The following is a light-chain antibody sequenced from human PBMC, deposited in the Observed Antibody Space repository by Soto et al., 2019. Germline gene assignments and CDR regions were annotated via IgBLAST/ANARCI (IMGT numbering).Light chain of an antibody. Sequence: DVVLTQSPLSLPVTLGQPASISCMSSQSLVYSDGITYLNWFQQRPGQSPRRLIYKVSNRDSGVPDRFSGSGSVTYHTLKISRVEPEDVGVYFCLQYAHCPFIFGPGTRGDIK. J-gene: IGKJ3*01. V-gene: IGKV2-30*01. CDR2: KVS. CDR3: LQYAHCPFI. CDR1: QSLVYSDGITY.